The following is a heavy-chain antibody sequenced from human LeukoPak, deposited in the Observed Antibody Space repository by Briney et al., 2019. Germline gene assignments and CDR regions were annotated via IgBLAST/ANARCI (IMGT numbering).Heavy chain of an antibody. D-gene: IGHD6-19*01. CDR3: ARAIAVAGKSDY. V-gene: IGHV3-21*01. CDR2: ISTTGSYK. J-gene: IGHJ4*02. Sequence: GSLRLSCAASGFTFSSYSMNWVRQAPGKGLEWVSGISTTGSYKYYVDAVKGRFTISRDNAENSVYLQMNSLRVEDTALYFCARAIAVAGKSDYWGQGTLVTVSS. CDR1: GFTFSSYS.